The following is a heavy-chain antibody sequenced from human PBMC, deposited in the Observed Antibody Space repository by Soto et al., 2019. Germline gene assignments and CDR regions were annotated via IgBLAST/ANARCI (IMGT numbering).Heavy chain of an antibody. CDR3: ARDHGLSSYAFDI. V-gene: IGHV3-21*01. J-gene: IGHJ3*02. CDR2: ISSSSSYI. D-gene: IGHD2-15*01. CDR1: GFTFSSYS. Sequence: EVQLVESGGGLVKPGGSLRLSCAASGFTFSSYSMNWVRQAPGKGLEWVSSISSSSSYIYYADSVKGRFTISRDNAKNSLYLQMNSLRAEDTAVYYCARDHGLSSYAFDIWGQGRMVTVSS.